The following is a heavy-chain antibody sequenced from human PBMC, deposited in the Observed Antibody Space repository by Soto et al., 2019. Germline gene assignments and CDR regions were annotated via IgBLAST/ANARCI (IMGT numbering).Heavy chain of an antibody. CDR3: ARGEEYQLLRGMDV. Sequence: QVQLVESGGGVVQPGRSLRLSCAASGFTFSSYAMHWVRQAPGKGLEWVAVISYDGSNKYYPDAGKGRFTISTDNSKNTLYLHKNSLRAEDTAVYYCARGEEYQLLRGMDVWGQGTTVTVSS. CDR1: GFTFSSYA. CDR2: ISYDGSNK. J-gene: IGHJ6*01. V-gene: IGHV3-30-3*01. D-gene: IGHD2-2*01.